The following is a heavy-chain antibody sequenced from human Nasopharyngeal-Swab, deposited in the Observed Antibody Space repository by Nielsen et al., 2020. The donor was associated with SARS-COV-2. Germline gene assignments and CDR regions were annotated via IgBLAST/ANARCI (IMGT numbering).Heavy chain of an antibody. V-gene: IGHV3-53*01. D-gene: IGHD1-26*01. CDR2: LSVVGNT. Sequence: GGSLRLSCAASGFTIGSYYMSWVRQAPGKGLDGVTILSVVGNTFYIESVKGRFTISSDNLQNTVHLQMSSLRAEDTAVYYCARGQGEYWGQGTLVTVSS. J-gene: IGHJ4*02. CDR1: GFTIGSYY. CDR3: ARGQGEY.